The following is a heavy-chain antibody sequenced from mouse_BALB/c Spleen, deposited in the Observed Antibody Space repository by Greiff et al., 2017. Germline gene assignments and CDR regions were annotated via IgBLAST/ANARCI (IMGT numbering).Heavy chain of an antibody. CDR3: ARDRGYDGLDY. J-gene: IGHJ2*01. V-gene: IGHV7-3*02. CDR1: GFTFTDYY. CDR2: IRNKANGYTT. D-gene: IGHD2-2*01. Sequence: EVKVEESGGGLVQPGGSLRLSCATSGFTFTDYYMSWVRQPPGKALEWLGFIRNKANGYTTEYSASVKGRFTISRDNSQSILYLQMNTLRAEDSATYYCARDRGYDGLDYWGQGTTLTVSS.